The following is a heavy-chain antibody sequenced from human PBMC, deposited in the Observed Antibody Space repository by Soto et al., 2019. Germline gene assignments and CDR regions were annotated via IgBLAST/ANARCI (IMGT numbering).Heavy chain of an antibody. Sequence: ASVKVSCKASGYTFTNFGISWMRQAPGQGLEWMGWISPFNGHTHYAQKFQGRVALTTDTSTSTAFLLLRSLRSDDTAVYYCARDRMITFGGVIVIPHDAFDIWGQGTMVTVSS. CDR2: ISPFNGHT. CDR1: GYTFTNFG. D-gene: IGHD3-16*02. J-gene: IGHJ3*02. CDR3: ARDRMITFGGVIVIPHDAFDI. V-gene: IGHV1-18*01.